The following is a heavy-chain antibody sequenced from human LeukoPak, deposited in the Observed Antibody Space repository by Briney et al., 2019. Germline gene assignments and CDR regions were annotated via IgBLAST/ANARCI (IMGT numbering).Heavy chain of an antibody. D-gene: IGHD6-19*01. J-gene: IGHJ4*02. V-gene: IGHV3-7*03. CDR3: VRYFTAVAPTLRLDY. Sequence: GGSLRLSCAASGFTFSSYWMNWVRQAPGKGLEWVATIKQDGGDKYYVDSVRGRFTISRDDAKNSLYLQMNSLRVEDTAVYHCVRYFTAVAPTLRLDYWGQGTLVTVSS. CDR1: GFTFSSYW. CDR2: IKQDGGDK.